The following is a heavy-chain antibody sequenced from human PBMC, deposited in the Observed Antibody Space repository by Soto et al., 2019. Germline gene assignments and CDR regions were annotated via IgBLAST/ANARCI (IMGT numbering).Heavy chain of an antibody. CDR1: GYTFTSYG. Sequence: ASVNVSCKASGYTFTSYGISWVRQAPGQGLEWMGWISAYNGNTNYAQKLQGRVTMTTDTSTSTAYMELRSLRSDDTAVYYCARDLDFWSGYYTYYYYYYGMDVWGKGTTVTVSS. D-gene: IGHD3-3*01. V-gene: IGHV1-18*04. J-gene: IGHJ6*04. CDR2: ISAYNGNT. CDR3: ARDLDFWSGYYTYYYYYYGMDV.